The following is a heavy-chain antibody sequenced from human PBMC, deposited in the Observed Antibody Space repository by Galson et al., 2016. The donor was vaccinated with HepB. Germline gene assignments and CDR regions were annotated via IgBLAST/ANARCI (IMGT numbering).Heavy chain of an antibody. V-gene: IGHV3-30-3*01. Sequence: SLRLSCAASGFTFSSYPMHWGRQAPGKGLEWVAGIAYHGSYYADSVKGRFTISRDNSKNTLYVQMNNLRAEYTAVYYRAREGGQDTRGWCGFDIWGQGTMVTVSS. CDR1: GFTFSSYP. D-gene: IGHD6-19*01. CDR3: AREGGQDTRGWCGFDI. CDR2: IAYHGS. J-gene: IGHJ3*02.